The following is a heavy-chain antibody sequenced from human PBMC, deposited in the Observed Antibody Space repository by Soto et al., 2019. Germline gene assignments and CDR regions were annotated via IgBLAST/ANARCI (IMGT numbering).Heavy chain of an antibody. CDR2: INPNSGGT. D-gene: IGHD6-13*01. CDR3: ARDARIAAAGSNAFDI. V-gene: IGHV1-2*04. Sequence: QVQLVQSGAEVKKPGASVTVSCKASGYTFTGYYMHWVRQAPGQGLEWMGWINPNSGGTNYAQTFQGWVTMTRDTSIRTAYMELRRLRSDDTAVYYCARDARIAAAGSNAFDIWCQGTMVTVSS. CDR1: GYTFTGYY. J-gene: IGHJ3*02.